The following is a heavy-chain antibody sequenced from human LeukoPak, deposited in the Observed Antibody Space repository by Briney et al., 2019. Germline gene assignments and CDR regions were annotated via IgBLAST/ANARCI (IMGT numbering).Heavy chain of an antibody. V-gene: IGHV1-69*05. D-gene: IGHD6-19*01. Sequence: ASVKVSCKASGGTFSSYAISWVRQAPGQGLEWMGGNIPIFGTANYAQKFQGRVTITTDESTSTAYMELSSLRSEDTAVYYCARDGTIAVAGTLELDPWGQGALVTVSS. J-gene: IGHJ5*02. CDR1: GGTFSSYA. CDR3: ARDGTIAVAGTLELDP. CDR2: NIPIFGTA.